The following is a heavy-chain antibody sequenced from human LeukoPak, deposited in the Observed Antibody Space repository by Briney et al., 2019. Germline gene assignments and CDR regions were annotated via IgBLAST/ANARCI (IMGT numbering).Heavy chain of an antibody. Sequence: GGPLRLSCTTSGLRFSGYGFHWVRQAPGKGLQWVSFIQFDGSKKYYGDSVRGRFTISRENSRNTVFLQMSSLRPEDTAIYYCAKELMYYGSGSELDSWGQGTLVTVSS. CDR1: GLRFSGYG. V-gene: IGHV3-30*02. D-gene: IGHD3-10*01. CDR3: AKELMYYGSGSELDS. CDR2: IQFDGSKK. J-gene: IGHJ4*02.